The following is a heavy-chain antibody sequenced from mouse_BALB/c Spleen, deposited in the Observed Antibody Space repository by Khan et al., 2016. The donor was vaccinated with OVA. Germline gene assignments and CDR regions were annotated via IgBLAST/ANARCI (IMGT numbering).Heavy chain of an antibody. V-gene: IGHV5-6*01. Sequence: EVELVESGGDLVKPGGSLKLSCAASGFTFSSFGMSWIRQTPDKRLEWVATISSGGSYTYYPDSVKGRFTISRDNAKNTLYLHMSSLKSEDTAMYYCARQYSNSFFEYWGQGTTLTVSS. J-gene: IGHJ2*01. CDR2: ISSGGSYT. D-gene: IGHD2-5*01. CDR3: ARQYSNSFFEY. CDR1: GFTFSSFG.